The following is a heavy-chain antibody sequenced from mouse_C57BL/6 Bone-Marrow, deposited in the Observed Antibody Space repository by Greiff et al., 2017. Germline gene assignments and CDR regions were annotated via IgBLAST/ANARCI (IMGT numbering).Heavy chain of an antibody. CDR1: GYTFTDYN. Sequence: VQLQQSGPELVKPGASVKIPCKASGYTFTDYNMDWVKQSHGKSLEWIGDINPNNGGTIYNQKFKGKATLTVDKSSSTAYMERRSLTSEDTAVYYCARSSLYDYDHAMDYWGQGTSVTVSS. CDR3: ARSSLYDYDHAMDY. D-gene: IGHD2-4*01. J-gene: IGHJ4*01. CDR2: INPNNGGT. V-gene: IGHV1-18*01.